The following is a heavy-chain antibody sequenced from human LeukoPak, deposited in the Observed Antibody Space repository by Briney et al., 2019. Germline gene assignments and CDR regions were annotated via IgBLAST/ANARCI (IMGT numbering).Heavy chain of an antibody. V-gene: IGHV3-23*01. J-gene: IGHJ4*02. Sequence: GGSLRLSCAASGFTFSSYGMSWVRQAPGKGLEWVSAISGSGGSTYYADSVKGRFTISRDNSKNTLYLQMNSLRAEDTAVYFCARGYSGYDWDYWGQGTLVTVSS. CDR2: ISGSGGST. CDR3: ARGYSGYDWDY. CDR1: GFTFSSYG. D-gene: IGHD5-12*01.